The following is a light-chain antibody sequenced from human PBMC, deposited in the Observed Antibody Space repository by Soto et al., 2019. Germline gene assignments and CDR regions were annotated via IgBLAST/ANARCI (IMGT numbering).Light chain of an antibody. V-gene: IGLV4-60*02. J-gene: IGLJ1*01. CDR3: ETWDSNSHV. CDR2: LEGRGRY. CDR1: RGHSSYI. Sequence: QPVLTQSSSASASLGSSVKLTCTLSRGHSSYIIAWHQQQPGRAPRYLMKLEGRGRYNKGSEVPDRFSGYSSGADRYLTIPNLQFEDESDYYCETWDSNSHVFGTGTKLTVL.